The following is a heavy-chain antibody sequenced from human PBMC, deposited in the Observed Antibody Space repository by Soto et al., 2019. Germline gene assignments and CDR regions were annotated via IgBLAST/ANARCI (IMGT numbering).Heavy chain of an antibody. CDR1: GFAFNTYS. J-gene: IGHJ4*02. Sequence: EVQLVESGGGPVKPGGSLRLSCAASGFAFNTYSMNWVCQVPGKVLEWVAFITRSSSYIYYADSVRGRFTLSRDNAKNSLYLQMTSLEAEDTAIYYCARDDGWLILDYWGQGTLVTVSS. CDR3: ARDDGWLILDY. CDR2: ITRSSSYI. D-gene: IGHD6-19*01. V-gene: IGHV3-21*06.